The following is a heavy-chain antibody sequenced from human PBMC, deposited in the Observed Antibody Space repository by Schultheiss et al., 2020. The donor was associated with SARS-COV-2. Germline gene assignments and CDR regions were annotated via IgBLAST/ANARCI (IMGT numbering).Heavy chain of an antibody. V-gene: IGHV4-30-4*02. Sequence: SETLSLTCAVSGYSISSGYYWSWIRQPPGKGLEWIGYIYYSGSTYYNPSLKSRVTISVDTSKNQFSLKLSSVTAADTAVYYCARNRGILAYGMDVWGQGTTVTVSS. CDR3: ARNRGILAYGMDV. CDR1: GYSISSGYY. D-gene: IGHD2-15*01. CDR2: IYYSGST. J-gene: IGHJ6*02.